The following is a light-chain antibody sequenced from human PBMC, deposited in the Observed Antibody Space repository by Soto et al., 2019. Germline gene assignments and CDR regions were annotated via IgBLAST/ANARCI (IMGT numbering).Light chain of an antibody. CDR3: SSYTSSSTLV. Sequence: QSVLTQPASVSGSPGQSITISCTGTSSDVGGYNYVSWYQQHQGKAPKLMIYDVSNRPSGVSNRFSGSKSGNTASLTISGLQAEDEADYYCSSYTSSSTLVFGGGTKVTVL. CDR1: SSDVGGYNY. V-gene: IGLV2-14*01. CDR2: DVS. J-gene: IGLJ2*01.